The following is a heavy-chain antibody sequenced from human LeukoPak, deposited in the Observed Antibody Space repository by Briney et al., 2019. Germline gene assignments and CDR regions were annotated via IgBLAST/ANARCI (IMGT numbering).Heavy chain of an antibody. Sequence: PGGSLRLSCAASGFTFSSYSMNWVRQAPGKGLEWVSYISSSSSTIYYADSVKGRFTISRDNAKNSLYLQMNSLRAEDTAVYYCARVAAAAGYWGQGTLVTVSS. J-gene: IGHJ4*02. CDR1: GFTFSSYS. CDR2: ISSSSSTI. CDR3: ARVAAAAGY. D-gene: IGHD6-13*01. V-gene: IGHV3-48*01.